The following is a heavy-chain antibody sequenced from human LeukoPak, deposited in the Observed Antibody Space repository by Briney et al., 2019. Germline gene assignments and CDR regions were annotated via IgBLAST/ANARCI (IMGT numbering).Heavy chain of an antibody. J-gene: IGHJ4*02. CDR2: IYSGGST. CDR3: ARAVVVVVAATRAPFDY. Sequence: PGGSLRLSCAASGFTVSSNYMSWVRQAPGKGLEWVSVIYSGGSTYYADSVKGRFTISRDNSKNTLYLQMNSLRAEDTAVYYCARAVVVVVAATRAPFDYWGQGTLVTVSS. V-gene: IGHV3-53*05. CDR1: GFTVSSNY. D-gene: IGHD2-15*01.